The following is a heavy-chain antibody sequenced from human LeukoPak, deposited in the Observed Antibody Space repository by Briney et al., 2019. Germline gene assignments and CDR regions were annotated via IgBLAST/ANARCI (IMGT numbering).Heavy chain of an antibody. CDR3: ARGNGWVCSSTSCYNWFDP. CDR2: IYCSGST. V-gene: IGHV4-59*01. CDR1: GGSISSYN. Sequence: SETLSLTCTVSGGSISSYNWSWIRQPPGKGLEWIGYIYCSGSTNYNPSLKSRVTISVDTSKNQFSLKLSSVTAADTAVYYCARGNGWVCSSTSCYNWFDPWGQGTLVTVSS. J-gene: IGHJ5*02. D-gene: IGHD2-2*01.